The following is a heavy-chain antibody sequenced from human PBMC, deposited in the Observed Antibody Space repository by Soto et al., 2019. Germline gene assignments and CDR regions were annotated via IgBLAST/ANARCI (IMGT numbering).Heavy chain of an antibody. CDR2: INAGNGKA. D-gene: IGHD1-1*01. CDR3: ARGRWTQTTADYYLDY. CDR1: GYTFTSYA. V-gene: IGHV1-3*01. Sequence: ASVEVSCKASGYTFTSYAMHWVRQAPGQRPEWMGWINAGNGKAKYSEKFQGRVTITRDTSASTAYMELSSLRSEDTAVYNCARGRWTQTTADYYLDYWGQGTLVTVSS. J-gene: IGHJ4*02.